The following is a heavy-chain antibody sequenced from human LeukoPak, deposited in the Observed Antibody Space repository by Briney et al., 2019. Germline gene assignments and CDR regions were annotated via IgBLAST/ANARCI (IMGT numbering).Heavy chain of an antibody. Sequence: GGSLRLSCAASGFTFSSYGMHWVRQAPGKGLEWVAVIWYDGSNKYYADSVKGRFTISRDNSKNTLYLQMNSLRAEDTAVYYCARDVWPYSSGWYDAFDIWGQGTMVTVSS. J-gene: IGHJ3*02. CDR1: GFTFSSYG. CDR3: ARDVWPYSSGWYDAFDI. V-gene: IGHV3-33*01. D-gene: IGHD6-19*01. CDR2: IWYDGSNK.